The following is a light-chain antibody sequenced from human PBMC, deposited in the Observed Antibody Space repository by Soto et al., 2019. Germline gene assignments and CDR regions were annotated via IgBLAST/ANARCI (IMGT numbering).Light chain of an antibody. CDR1: NSDVGRYNS. Sequence: QSVLTQPHSVSGSPGQSVTISCTGTNSDVGRYNSVSWYQQLPGKAPKIIISAVRQRPSGVPDRFSGSKSGNTASLTISGLQADDEAGYFCFSYTANDNWVFGGGTKVIVL. J-gene: IGLJ3*02. CDR2: AVR. V-gene: IGLV2-11*01. CDR3: FSYTANDNWV.